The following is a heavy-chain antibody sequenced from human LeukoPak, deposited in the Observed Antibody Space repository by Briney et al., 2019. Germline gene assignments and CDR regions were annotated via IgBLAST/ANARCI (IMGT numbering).Heavy chain of an antibody. CDR1: GDSISSSKW. V-gene: IGHV4-4*02. CDR3: ARRASWYYFDY. D-gene: IGHD1-1*01. Sequence: MSSGTLSLTCVVSGDSISSSKWWSWVRQPPGQGLEWIGEIYHSGGTNYNPSLKSRVTILVDKSKNQFSLNLSSVTVADTAVYYCARRASWYYFDYWGQGTLVTVSS. J-gene: IGHJ4*02. CDR2: IYHSGGT.